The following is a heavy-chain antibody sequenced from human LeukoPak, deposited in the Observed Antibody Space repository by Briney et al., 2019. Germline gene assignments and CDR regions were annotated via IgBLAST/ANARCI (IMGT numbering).Heavy chain of an antibody. J-gene: IGHJ4*02. CDR2: ISRSVSTI. Sequence: GGSLSLSCAASGFTFSDYSMSWIRQAPGKGLEWVSYISRSVSTIYYADSVKGRFTISRDNAKNSLYLQMNSLRAEDTAVYYCARDGRNDYSNDYWGQGTLVTVSS. V-gene: IGHV3-11*01. CDR3: ARDGRNDYSNDY. CDR1: GFTFSDYS. D-gene: IGHD4-11*01.